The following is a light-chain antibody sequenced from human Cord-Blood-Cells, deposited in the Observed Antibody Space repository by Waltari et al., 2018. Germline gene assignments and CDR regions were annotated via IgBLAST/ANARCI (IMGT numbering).Light chain of an antibody. CDR2: AAS. Sequence: DIQMTQSPSSLSASVGDRVTITCRASQGISNYLAWYQQKPGKVPKLLFYAASTLQSGVPSRFSGSGSGTDFTLTISSPQPEDVATYYCQKYNSAPWTFGQGTKVEIK. J-gene: IGKJ1*01. CDR1: QGISNY. V-gene: IGKV1-27*01. CDR3: QKYNSAPWT.